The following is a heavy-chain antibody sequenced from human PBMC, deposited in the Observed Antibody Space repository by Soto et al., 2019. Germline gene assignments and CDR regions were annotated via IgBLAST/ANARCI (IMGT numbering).Heavy chain of an antibody. V-gene: IGHV4-59*01. J-gene: IGHJ4*02. CDR3: ARETGGSHPRYFDF. CDR2: TSYGGTT. CDR1: GASINSYY. D-gene: IGHD1-26*01. Sequence: QVQLQESGPGLVKPSETLSLTCTVSGASINSYYWSWIRQPPGKGLEWIAYTSYGGTTNYNPSLKSRVTISIDSSKNQLSLKLSSVTAADTAVFYCARETGGSHPRYFDFWGQGTLVTVSS.